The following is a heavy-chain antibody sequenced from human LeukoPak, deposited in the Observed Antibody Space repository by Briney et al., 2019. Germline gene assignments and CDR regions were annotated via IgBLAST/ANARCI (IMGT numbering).Heavy chain of an antibody. CDR2: IKQDGSEK. J-gene: IGHJ4*02. Sequence: GGSLRLSCAASGFTFSNYAMSWVRQAPGKGLEWVANIKQDGSEKYYVASVKGRFTISRDNARNSLYLQMNSLRAEDTAVYYCARGYFDWLPHFDYWGQGTLVTVSS. CDR1: GFTFSNYA. D-gene: IGHD3-9*01. CDR3: ARGYFDWLPHFDY. V-gene: IGHV3-7*01.